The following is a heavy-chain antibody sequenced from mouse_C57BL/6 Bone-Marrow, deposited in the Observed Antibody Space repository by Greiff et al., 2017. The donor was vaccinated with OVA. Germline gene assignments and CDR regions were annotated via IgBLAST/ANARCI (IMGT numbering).Heavy chain of an antibody. CDR3: AINGAVDY. V-gene: IGHV1-69*01. CDR2: IDPSDSYT. CDR1: GYTFTSYW. Sequence: QVQLQQPGAELVKPGASVKLSCKASGYTFTSYWMQWVKQRPGQGLEWIGEIDPSDSYTNYNQKFKGKSTLTVDKSSSTAYMQLSSLTSEDSAVYYCAINGAVDYWGQGTTLTVSS. J-gene: IGHJ2*01.